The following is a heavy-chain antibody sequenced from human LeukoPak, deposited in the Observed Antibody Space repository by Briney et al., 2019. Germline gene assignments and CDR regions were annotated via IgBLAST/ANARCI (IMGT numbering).Heavy chain of an antibody. CDR2: ICPGGTIT. CDR1: GFTFSNYC. Sequence: GGSLRVSCTASGFTFSNYCMHWIRQTPGKGLIWVSRICPGGTITNYADSVKGRFTISRDDAKNMMFLQMNSLRADDTAVYYCVRDFRSADYWGQGILVTVSS. V-gene: IGHV3-74*01. CDR3: VRDFRSADY. J-gene: IGHJ4*02.